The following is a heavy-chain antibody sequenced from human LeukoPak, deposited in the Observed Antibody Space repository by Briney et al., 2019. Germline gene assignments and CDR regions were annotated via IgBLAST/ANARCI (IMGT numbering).Heavy chain of an antibody. CDR2: ISGSGYST. J-gene: IGHJ4*02. D-gene: IGHD2-15*01. CDR3: AKDPRGDCSGGSCYYLDY. V-gene: IGHV3-23*01. Sequence: GGSLRLSCAASGFTFSSYAMSWVRQAPGEGLEWVSAISGSGYSTYYTGSVKGRFAISRDNSKNTQYLQMNSLRADDTAVYYCAKDPRGDCSGGSCYYLDYWGQGTLVTVSS. CDR1: GFTFSSYA.